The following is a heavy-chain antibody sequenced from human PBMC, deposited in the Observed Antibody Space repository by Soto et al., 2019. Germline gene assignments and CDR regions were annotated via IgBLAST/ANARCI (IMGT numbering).Heavy chain of an antibody. CDR3: ARSVFP. J-gene: IGHJ5*02. V-gene: IGHV4-34*01. CDR1: GGSFSGYY. Sequence: SETLSLTCAVSGGSFSGYYWTWIRQPPGKGLEWIGQINYSGSTTYNPSLKSRVTISIDTSKNQFSLKLSSVTAADTAVYYCARSVFPWGQGTLVTVSS. CDR2: INYSGST.